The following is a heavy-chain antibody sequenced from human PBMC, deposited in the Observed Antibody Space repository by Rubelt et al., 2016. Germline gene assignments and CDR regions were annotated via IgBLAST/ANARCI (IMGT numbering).Heavy chain of an antibody. D-gene: IGHD1-26*01. CDR2: ISSDGSIR. J-gene: IGHJ4*02. V-gene: IGHV3-30*04. CDR3: ATDPVGATVRHFDY. Sequence: GGGVVQPGRSLRLSYAASGFTFNTYVMHWVRQAPGKGLEWVAVISSDGSIRYYGDSVKGRFTISRDNSKNTLYLQMNSLRGDDTALYYCATDPVGATVRHFDYWGQGTLVTVSS. CDR1: GFTFNTYV.